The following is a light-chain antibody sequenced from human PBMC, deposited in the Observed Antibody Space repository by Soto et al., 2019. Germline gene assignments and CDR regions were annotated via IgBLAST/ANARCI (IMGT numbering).Light chain of an antibody. CDR1: SSNIGSNY. CDR3: AAWDDSLSAHVV. J-gene: IGLJ2*01. Sequence: QSVLTQPPSASGTPGQRVTISCSGSSSNIGSNYVYWYQQLPGTAHKLLIYRNNQRPSGVPDRFSGSKSGTSASLAISGLRSEDEADYYCAAWDDSLSAHVVFGGGTKLTVL. CDR2: RNN. V-gene: IGLV1-47*01.